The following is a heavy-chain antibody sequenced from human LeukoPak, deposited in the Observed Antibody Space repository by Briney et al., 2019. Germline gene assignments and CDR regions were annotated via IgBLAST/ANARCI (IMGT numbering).Heavy chain of an antibody. Sequence: QPGGSLRLSCAASGFTFSSYEMNWVRQAPGKGLEWVSYISSSGSTIYYADSVKGRFTISRDNAKNSLYLQMNSLRAEDTAVYYCARGIVVVPAGYEYYFDYWGQGTLVTVSS. CDR1: GFTFSSYE. CDR3: ARGIVVVPAGYEYYFDY. V-gene: IGHV3-48*03. D-gene: IGHD2-2*01. J-gene: IGHJ4*02. CDR2: ISSSGSTI.